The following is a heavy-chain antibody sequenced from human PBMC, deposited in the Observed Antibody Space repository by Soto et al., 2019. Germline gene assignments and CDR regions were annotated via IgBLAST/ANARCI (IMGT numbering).Heavy chain of an antibody. CDR2: ISSSSSYI. CDR3: ARVGGLHLGELSFKSYYFDY. CDR1: GFTFSSYS. V-gene: IGHV3-21*01. D-gene: IGHD3-16*02. Sequence: GGSLRLSCAASGFTFSSYSMNWVRQAPGKGLEWVSSISSSSSYIYYADSVKGRFTISRDNAKNSLYLQMNSLRAEDTAVYYCARVGGLHLGELSFKSYYFDYWGQGTLVTVSS. J-gene: IGHJ4*02.